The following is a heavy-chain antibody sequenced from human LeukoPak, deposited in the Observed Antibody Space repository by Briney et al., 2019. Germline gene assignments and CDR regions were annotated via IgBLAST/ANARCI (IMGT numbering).Heavy chain of an antibody. Sequence: PGMSLTLSCAASRLTFNSFAMHWVRQAPGKGLEWVAITSYDGNDNYYADSVKGRFSFSRDNDRNTLYLQINSLSPEDAALYYCERDGRCGSSSCRGWLDRWGQGTLVTVSS. CDR2: TSYDGNDN. CDR1: RLTFNSFA. J-gene: IGHJ5*02. D-gene: IGHD2-2*01. CDR3: ERDGRCGSSSCRGWLDR. V-gene: IGHV3-30*04.